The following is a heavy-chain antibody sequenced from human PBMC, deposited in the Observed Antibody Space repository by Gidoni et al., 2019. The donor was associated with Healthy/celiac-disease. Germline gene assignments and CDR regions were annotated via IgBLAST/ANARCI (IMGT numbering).Heavy chain of an antibody. CDR3: ARVRYGDYVRGVRYYYYGMDV. J-gene: IGHJ6*02. CDR2: IWYDGSNK. Sequence: QVQLVESGGGVVQPGRSLRLSCAASGFTFSSYGMHWVRQAPGKGLEWVAVIWYDGSNKYYADSVKGRFTISRDNSKNTLYLQMNSLRAEDTAVYYCARVRYGDYVRGVRYYYYGMDVWGQGTTVTVSS. CDR1: GFTFSSYG. V-gene: IGHV3-33*01. D-gene: IGHD4-17*01.